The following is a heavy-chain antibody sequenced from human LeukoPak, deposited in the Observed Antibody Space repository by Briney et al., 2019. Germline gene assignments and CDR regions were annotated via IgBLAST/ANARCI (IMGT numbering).Heavy chain of an antibody. Sequence: SETLSLTCTVSGGSISSYYWSWIRQPPGKGLEWIGYIYYSGSTNYNPSLKSRVTISVDTSKNQFSLKLSSVTAADTAVYYCARAMRSSTSCYDYWGQGTLVTVSS. V-gene: IGHV4-59*01. D-gene: IGHD2-2*01. CDR2: IYYSGST. CDR1: GGSISSYY. CDR3: ARAMRSSTSCYDY. J-gene: IGHJ4*02.